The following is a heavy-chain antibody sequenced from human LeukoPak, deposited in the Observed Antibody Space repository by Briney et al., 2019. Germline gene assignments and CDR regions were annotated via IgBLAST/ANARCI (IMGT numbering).Heavy chain of an antibody. CDR2: IIPILGIA. Sequence: ASVKVSCKASGGTFSSYAISWVRQAPGQGLEWMGRIIPILGIANYAQKFQGRVTITADKSTSTAYMELSSLRYEDTAVYYCASSASGWYPIDYWGQGTLVTVSS. CDR3: ASSASGWYPIDY. D-gene: IGHD6-19*01. V-gene: IGHV1-69*04. CDR1: GGTFSSYA. J-gene: IGHJ4*02.